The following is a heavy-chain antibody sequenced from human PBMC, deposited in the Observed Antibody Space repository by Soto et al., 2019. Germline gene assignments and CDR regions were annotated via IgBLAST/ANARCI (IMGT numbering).Heavy chain of an antibody. CDR1: GYTFTNYG. V-gene: IGHV1-18*01. D-gene: IGHD3-10*01. Sequence: QVQLVQSGAEVKKPGASVKVSCKASGYTFTNYGITWVRPAPGQGLEWMGWISDYNGNTYYGKKFQGGSTLPTAPSPRPAYMELKGLRSEDPAVYYCAREGYYSGSGSYTPPRYYGMDVWGQGTTVTVSS. J-gene: IGHJ6*02. CDR2: ISDYNGNT. CDR3: AREGYYSGSGSYTPPRYYGMDV.